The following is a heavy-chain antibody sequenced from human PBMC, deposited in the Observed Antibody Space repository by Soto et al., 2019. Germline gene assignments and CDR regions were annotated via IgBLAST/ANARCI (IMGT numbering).Heavy chain of an antibody. V-gene: IGHV1-69*04. CDR3: ARDPEHYYDSSGHHFDY. J-gene: IGHJ4*02. D-gene: IGHD3-22*01. CDR2: IIPILGIA. Sequence: SVKVSCKASGGTFSSYTISWVRQAPGQGLEWMGRIIPILGIANYAQKFQGRVTITADKSTSTAYMELSSLRSEDTAVYYCARDPEHYYDSSGHHFDYWGQGTLVTSPQ. CDR1: GGTFSSYT.